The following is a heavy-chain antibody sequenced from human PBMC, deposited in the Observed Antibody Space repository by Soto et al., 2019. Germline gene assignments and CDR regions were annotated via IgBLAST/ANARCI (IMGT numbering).Heavy chain of an antibody. J-gene: IGHJ6*02. CDR1: GLTVSNAY. CDR2: IYDNGTT. V-gene: IGHV3-66*04. CDR3: ARQASNGQWYV. Sequence: GGSLRLSCAASGLTVSNAYMAWVRQAPGMGLEWVSVIYDNGTTYYADSVKGRFTISRDTSTNTLSLQMDSLRAEDTAVYYCARQASNGQWYVWGQGTTVTVSS. D-gene: IGHD6-19*01.